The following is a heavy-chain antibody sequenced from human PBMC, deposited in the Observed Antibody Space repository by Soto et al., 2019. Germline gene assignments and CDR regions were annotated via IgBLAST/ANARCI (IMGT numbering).Heavy chain of an antibody. J-gene: IGHJ5*02. CDR1: GGSISSYY. D-gene: IGHD2-15*01. CDR3: ARGGDIVVVVAATQTNWLDP. Sequence: PSETLSLTCTVSGGSISSYYWSWIRQPPGKGLEWIGYIYYSGSTNYNPSLKSRVTISVDTSKNQFSLKLSSVTAADTAVYYCARGGDIVVVVAATQTNWLDPWGQGTLVTVS. V-gene: IGHV4-59*01. CDR2: IYYSGST.